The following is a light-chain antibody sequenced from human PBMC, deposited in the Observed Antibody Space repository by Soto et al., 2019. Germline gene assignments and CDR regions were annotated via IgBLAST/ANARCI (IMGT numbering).Light chain of an antibody. CDR3: QQRSDWPSIS. CDR2: DAS. V-gene: IGKV3-11*01. CDR1: QNISNN. J-gene: IGKJ5*01. Sequence: IVLTPSPFTLSLSPGDRATLSCRASQNISNNLAWYQQKPGQAPRLLIYDASSRATGIPARFSGSGSGTDFTLTISSLEFEDSAVYYCQQRSDWPSISFGQGTRLEIK.